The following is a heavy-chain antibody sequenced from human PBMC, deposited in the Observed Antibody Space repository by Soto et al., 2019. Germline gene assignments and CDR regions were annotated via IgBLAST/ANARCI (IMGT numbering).Heavy chain of an antibody. Sequence: QVQLQESGPGLVKPSQTLSLTCTVSGGSISSGGYYWNWIRQHPGKGLEWIGSIYYSGTTYYNPSLKRRVTLSVDTSKNQFSLKLSSLTAADTAVYYCARAAPATYDYDNHGYQPDYWGQGTPVTVSS. CDR1: GGSISSGGYY. CDR2: IYYSGTT. V-gene: IGHV4-31*03. D-gene: IGHD3-22*01. CDR3: ARAAPATYDYDNHGYQPDY. J-gene: IGHJ4*02.